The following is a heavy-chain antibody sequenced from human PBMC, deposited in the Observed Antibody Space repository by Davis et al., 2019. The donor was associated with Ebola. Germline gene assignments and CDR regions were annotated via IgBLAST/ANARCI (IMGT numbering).Heavy chain of an antibody. V-gene: IGHV4-34*01. J-gene: IGHJ3*02. CDR2: INHSGST. D-gene: IGHD4-17*01. Sequence: GSLRLSCAVYGGSFSGYYWSWIRQPPGKGLEWIGEINHSGSTNYNPSLKSRVTISVDTSKNQFSLKLSSVTAADTAVYYCARKRNYGAFDIWGQGTMVTVSS. CDR1: GGSFSGYY. CDR3: ARKRNYGAFDI.